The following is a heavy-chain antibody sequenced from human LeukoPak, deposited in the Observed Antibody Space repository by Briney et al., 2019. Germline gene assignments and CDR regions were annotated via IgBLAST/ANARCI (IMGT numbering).Heavy chain of an antibody. CDR3: AKDRPGSSSPDYFDY. Sequence: GGSLRLSCAASGFTFLSYSMNWVRPAPGKGLEGVSAISGSGGSTYYADSVKGRFTISRDNSKNTLYLQMNSLRAEDTAVYYCAKDRPGSSSPDYFDYWGQGTLVTVSS. V-gene: IGHV3-23*01. D-gene: IGHD6-13*01. CDR2: ISGSGGST. CDR1: GFTFLSYS. J-gene: IGHJ4*02.